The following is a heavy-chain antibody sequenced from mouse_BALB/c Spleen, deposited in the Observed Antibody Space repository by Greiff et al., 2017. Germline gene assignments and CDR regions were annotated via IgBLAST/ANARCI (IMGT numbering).Heavy chain of an antibody. CDR2: ISSGGSYT. V-gene: IGHV5-6-4*01. D-gene: IGHD2-12*01. CDR1: GFTFSSYT. Sequence: EVKLVESGGGLVKPGGSLKLSCAASGFTFSSYTMSWVRQTPEKRLEWVATISSGGSYTYYPDSVKGRFTISRDNSKNTLYLQISSLKSEDTALYYCSRDPYYSYWGQGTPLTGSS. J-gene: IGHJ2*01. CDR3: SRDPYYSY.